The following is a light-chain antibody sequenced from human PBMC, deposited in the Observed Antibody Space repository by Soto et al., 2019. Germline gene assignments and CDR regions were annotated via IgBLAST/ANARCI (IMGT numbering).Light chain of an antibody. Sequence: IQMTQSPSTVSASVGDRVTITCRASQSISSSLAWYQQKPGKAPKVLIYDASSLDSGVSSRFSGSGYGTECTLTVSSLQPGDFATYSCQQYESYPYSFGQGTKLEIK. CDR2: DAS. V-gene: IGKV1-5*01. J-gene: IGKJ2*01. CDR3: QQYESYPYS. CDR1: QSISSS.